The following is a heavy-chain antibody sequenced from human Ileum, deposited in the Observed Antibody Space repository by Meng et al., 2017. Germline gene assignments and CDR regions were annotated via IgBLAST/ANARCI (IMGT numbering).Heavy chain of an antibody. D-gene: IGHD2-15*01. CDR1: GGSFSDYY. V-gene: IGHV4-34*01. CDR3: ALLLVVDSSTLDDY. CDR2: IKHSGVT. J-gene: IGHJ4*02. Sequence: VQLNQGGAGMLKPSETLSLTCAVYGGSFSDYYWSWIRQAPGKGLEWIGEIKHSGVTKYNPSLKSRVSISVNSSKNQLSLKVTSVTAADTAVYYCALLLVVDSSTLDDYWGQGTLVTVSS.